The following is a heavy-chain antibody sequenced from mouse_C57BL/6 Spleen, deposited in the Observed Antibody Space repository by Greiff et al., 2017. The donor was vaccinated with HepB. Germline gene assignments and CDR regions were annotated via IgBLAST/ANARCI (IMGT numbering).Heavy chain of an antibody. V-gene: IGHV1-42*01. CDR2: INPSTGGT. CDR3: ARSAYDYLDY. CDR1: GYSFTGYY. Sequence: VQLQQSGPELVKPGASVKISCKASGYSFTGYYMNWVKQSPEKSLEWIGEINPSTGGTTYNQKFKAKATLTVDKSSSTAYMQLKSLTSEDSAVYYCARSAYDYLDYWGQGTTLTVSS. D-gene: IGHD2-3*01. J-gene: IGHJ2*01.